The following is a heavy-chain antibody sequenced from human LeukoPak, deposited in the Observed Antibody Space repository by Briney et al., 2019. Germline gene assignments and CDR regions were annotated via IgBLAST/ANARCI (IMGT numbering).Heavy chain of an antibody. CDR3: AELGITMIGGV. V-gene: IGHV3-23*01. CDR1: GFTFSSYG. J-gene: IGHJ6*04. CDR2: ISGSGGNT. D-gene: IGHD3-10*02. Sequence: SGGSLRLSCAASGFTFSSYGMSWVRQAPGKGLEWVSGISGSGGNTYYADSVKGRFTISRDNAKNSLYLQMNSLRAEDTAVYYCAELGITMIGGVWGKGTTATISS.